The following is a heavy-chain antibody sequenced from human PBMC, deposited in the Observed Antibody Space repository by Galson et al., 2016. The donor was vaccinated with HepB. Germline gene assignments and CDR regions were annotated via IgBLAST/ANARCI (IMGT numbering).Heavy chain of an antibody. V-gene: IGHV1-18*01. D-gene: IGHD3-10*01. J-gene: IGHJ6*02. Sequence: SVKVSCKASGYTFTDYGISWVRQAPGQGLEWMGWISTYKGDTHYGQKVQARVTMTTDTSTSTAYMELRSLTSDEPAVYYCARGYYGSGSYYYFFYGMDVWGQGTTVTVSS. CDR2: ISTYKGDT. CDR3: ARGYYGSGSYYYFFYGMDV. CDR1: GYTFTDYG.